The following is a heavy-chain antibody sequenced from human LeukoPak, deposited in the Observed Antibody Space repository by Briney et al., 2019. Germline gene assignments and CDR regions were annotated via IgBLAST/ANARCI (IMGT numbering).Heavy chain of an antibody. CDR1: GYTFTSYY. CDR3: AREGDYYDSSGYYYVYFDY. D-gene: IGHD3-22*01. J-gene: IGHJ4*02. V-gene: IGHV1-46*01. CDR2: INPSGGST. Sequence: ASVKVSCKASGYTFTSYYMHWVRQAPGQGLEWMGIINPSGGSTSYAQKFQGRVTMTRDTSISTAYMELSRLRSDDTAVYYCAREGDYYDSSGYYYVYFDYWGQGTLVTVSS.